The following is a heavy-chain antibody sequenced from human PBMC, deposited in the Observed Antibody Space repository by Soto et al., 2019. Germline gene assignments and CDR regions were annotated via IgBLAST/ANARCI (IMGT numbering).Heavy chain of an antibody. J-gene: IGHJ4*02. Sequence: ASVKVSCKASGYTFTSYAMHWVRQAPGQRLELMGWINAGNGNTKYSQKFQGRVTITRDTSASTAYMELSSLRSEDTAVDYCARGVRFLEWLPLDYWGQGTLVTVSS. CDR2: INAGNGNT. CDR1: GYTFTSYA. CDR3: ARGVRFLEWLPLDY. D-gene: IGHD3-3*01. V-gene: IGHV1-3*01.